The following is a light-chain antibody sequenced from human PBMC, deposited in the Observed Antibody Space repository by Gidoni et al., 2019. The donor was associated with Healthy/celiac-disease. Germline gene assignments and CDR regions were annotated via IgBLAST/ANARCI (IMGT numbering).Light chain of an antibody. J-gene: IGKJ2*01. V-gene: IGKV1-33*01. CDR2: DAS. Sequence: DSQMTQSPSSLSASVGDRVTITCQSRQGISNYLNWYQQKPGQTPQLLIYDASNLESGVPSRFSGSGSGTDFTLTISSLQPEDIATYYCQQYDHPPYTFGQGTKLEIK. CDR3: QQYDHPPYT. CDR1: QGISNY.